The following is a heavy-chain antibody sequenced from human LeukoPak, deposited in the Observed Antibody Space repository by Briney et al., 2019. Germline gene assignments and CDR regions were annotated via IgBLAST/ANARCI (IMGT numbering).Heavy chain of an antibody. D-gene: IGHD1-14*01. CDR1: GDSISSSTDY. CDR3: SRLILTGVDGRGWFDS. Sequence: SETLSLICSVSGDSISSSTDYWGWIRQPPGKGLEYIGSISKSGSTYYDPSLRGRVTMSVDTSKNQFSLKVTSVTAADTAVYYCSRLILTGVDGRGWFDSWGQGTLVTVSP. CDR2: ISKSGST. V-gene: IGHV4-39*01. J-gene: IGHJ5*01.